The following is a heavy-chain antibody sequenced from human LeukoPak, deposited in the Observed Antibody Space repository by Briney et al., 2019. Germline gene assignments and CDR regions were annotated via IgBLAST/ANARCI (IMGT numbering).Heavy chain of an antibody. J-gene: IGHJ4*02. V-gene: IGHV3-23*01. Sequence: GGSLRLSCAASGFSVSRKHMNWVRQAPGKGLEWVSAISGSGGSTYYADSVKGRFTISRDNSKNTLYLQMNSLRVEDTAVYYCAKGGIYGSGSYPPTYYFDYWGQGTLVTVSS. CDR1: GFSVSRKH. D-gene: IGHD3-10*01. CDR3: AKGGIYGSGSYPPTYYFDY. CDR2: ISGSGGST.